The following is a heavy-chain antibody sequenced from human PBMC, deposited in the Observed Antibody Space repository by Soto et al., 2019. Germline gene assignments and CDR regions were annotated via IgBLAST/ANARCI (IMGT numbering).Heavy chain of an antibody. D-gene: IGHD5-18*01. CDR1: GFTFSSFG. Sequence: QVQLVESGGGVVQPGRSLRLSCAASGFTFSSFGMHWVRQAPGKGLEWVAVISHDGSIKYYADSVKGRFTISIDNSKNPRYLQMNSLRAENAAVYDCEKAWLAVRGGYSYVPGYWGQGTLVTVSS. V-gene: IGHV3-30*18. CDR3: EKAWLAVRGGYSYVPGY. J-gene: IGHJ4*02. CDR2: ISHDGSIK.